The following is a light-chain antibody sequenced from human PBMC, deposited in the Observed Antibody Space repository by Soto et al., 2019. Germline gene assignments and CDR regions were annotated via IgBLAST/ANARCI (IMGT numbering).Light chain of an antibody. CDR1: ESISSY. CDR2: AAS. CDR3: QHYNSHSEA. Sequence: DIQVSQSTSSVSASVGDRITMTFRSSESISSYVNLYQQKPGKAPKLLIYAASSLQIGVPSRFSGSGSGTEFTLTISSLQPDDFATYYSQHYNSHSEAFGQGTKVDIK. J-gene: IGKJ1*01. V-gene: IGKV1-39*01.